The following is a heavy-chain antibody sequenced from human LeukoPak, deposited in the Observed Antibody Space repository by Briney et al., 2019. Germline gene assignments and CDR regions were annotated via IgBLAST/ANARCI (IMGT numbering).Heavy chain of an antibody. CDR3: ARAYDSSGYWYYYYGMDV. V-gene: IGHV3-21*01. D-gene: IGHD3-22*01. CDR2: ISSSSGYI. CDR1: GFTFSSYS. Sequence: GGSLRLSCAASGFTFSSYSMNWVRQAPGKGLEWVSSISSSSGYIYYADSVKGRFTISRDNAKNSLYLQMNSLRAEDTAVYYCARAYDSSGYWYYYYGMDVWGQGTTVTVSS. J-gene: IGHJ6*02.